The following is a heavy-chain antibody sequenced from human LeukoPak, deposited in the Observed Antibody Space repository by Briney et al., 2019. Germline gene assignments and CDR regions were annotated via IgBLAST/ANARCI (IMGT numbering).Heavy chain of an antibody. CDR2: INPSGGST. Sequence: ASVKVSCKASGYTFTSYYMHWVRQAPGQGLEWMGIINPSGGSTSYAQKFQGRVTMTRDTSTSTVYMELSSLRSEDTAVYYCARVTAFPPYYYGMDVWGQGTTVTVSS. V-gene: IGHV1-46*01. J-gene: IGHJ6*02. D-gene: IGHD5-18*01. CDR1: GYTFTSYY. CDR3: ARVTAFPPYYYGMDV.